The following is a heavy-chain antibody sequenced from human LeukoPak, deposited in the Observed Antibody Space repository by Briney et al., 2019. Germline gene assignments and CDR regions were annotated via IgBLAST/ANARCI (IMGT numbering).Heavy chain of an antibody. CDR2: IRYDGSNK. Sequence: GGSLRLSCAASGFTFSSYGMHWVRQAPGKGLEWVAFIRYDGSNKYYADSVKGRFTISRDSSKDTLYLQMNSLRAEDTAVYYCAKESQLSYSGTFYIDYWGLGTLVTVSS. D-gene: IGHD1-26*01. CDR1: GFTFSSYG. CDR3: AKESQLSYSGTFYIDY. V-gene: IGHV3-30*02. J-gene: IGHJ4*02.